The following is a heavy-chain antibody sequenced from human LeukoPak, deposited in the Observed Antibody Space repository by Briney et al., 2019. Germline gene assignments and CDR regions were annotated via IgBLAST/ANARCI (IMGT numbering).Heavy chain of an antibody. CDR1: NFTNYM. V-gene: IGHV5-51*01. CDR3: ARQYCSGAGCYDVLDY. CDR2: IYPGVSDT. Sequence: NFTNYMNCGGRHLAREVVGGTGIIYPGVSDTRYSPSFQGQVTISADKSISTGYPQWSSLKASDTAMYYCARQYCSGAGCYDVLDYWGQGTLVTVSS. D-gene: IGHD2-15*01. J-gene: IGHJ4*02.